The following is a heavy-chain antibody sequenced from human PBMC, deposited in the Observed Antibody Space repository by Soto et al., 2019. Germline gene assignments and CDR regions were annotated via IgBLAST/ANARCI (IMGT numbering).Heavy chain of an antibody. V-gene: IGHV3-21*01. CDR1: GFTFSSYS. CDR2: ISSSSSYI. CDR3: ARDTYFYGSGSYGP. J-gene: IGHJ4*02. Sequence: EVQLVESGGGLVKPGGSLRLSCAASGFTFSSYSMNWVRQAPGKGLEWVSSISSSSSYIYYADSVKGRFTISRDNAKNSIYRQMNTLRAEDTAVYYCARDTYFYGSGSYGPWGQGNLVTVSS. D-gene: IGHD3-10*01.